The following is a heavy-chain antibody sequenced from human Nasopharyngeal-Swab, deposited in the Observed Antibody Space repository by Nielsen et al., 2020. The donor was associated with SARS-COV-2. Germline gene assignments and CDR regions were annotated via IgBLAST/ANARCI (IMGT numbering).Heavy chain of an antibody. CDR1: GGTFSSYA. CDR2: IIPILGIA. J-gene: IGHJ4*02. D-gene: IGHD2-15*01. V-gene: IGHV1-69*04. Sequence: SVKVSCKASGGTFSSYAISWVRQAPGQGLEWMGRIIPILGIANHAQKFQGRVTITADKSTSTAYMELSSLRSEDTAVYYCARARGGYCSGGSCYFDYWGQGTLVTVSS. CDR3: ARARGGYCSGGSCYFDY.